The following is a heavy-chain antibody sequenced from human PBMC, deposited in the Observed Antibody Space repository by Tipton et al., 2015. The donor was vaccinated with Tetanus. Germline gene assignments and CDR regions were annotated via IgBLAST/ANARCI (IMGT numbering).Heavy chain of an antibody. D-gene: IGHD6-6*01. CDR3: ARSGSSFPN. Sequence: SLRLSCAASGFNFRLYAMNWVRQAPGKGLEWLSYISTRGNVVYYADSVRGRFTISRDNAANSVFLQMNSLEADDTAIYYCARSGSSFPNWGQGALVTVSS. CDR2: ISTRGNVV. CDR1: GFNFRLYA. V-gene: IGHV3-48*03. J-gene: IGHJ4*02.